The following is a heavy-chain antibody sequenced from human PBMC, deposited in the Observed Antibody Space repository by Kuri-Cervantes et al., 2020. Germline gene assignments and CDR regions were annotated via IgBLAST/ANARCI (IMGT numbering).Heavy chain of an antibody. CDR2: MYYSERT. CDR3: VRALGGLLTF. CDR1: GGSISSSSYY. V-gene: IGHV4-39*07. Sequence: SETLSLTCTVSGGSISSSSYYWGWIRQAPGKGLEWIGSMYYSERTYYNPSLKSRVTISVDTSKNHFSVKLSSVTAADTAVYFCVRALGGLLTFWGQGILVTVSS. J-gene: IGHJ4*02. D-gene: IGHD3-10*01.